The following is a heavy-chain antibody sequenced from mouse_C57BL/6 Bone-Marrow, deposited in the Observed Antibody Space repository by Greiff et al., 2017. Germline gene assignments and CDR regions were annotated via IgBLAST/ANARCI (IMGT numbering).Heavy chain of an antibody. Sequence: QVQLQQSGAELVKPGASVKLSCKASGYTFTSYWMHWVKQRPGQGLEWIGMIHPNSGSTNYNEKFKSKATLTVDKSSSTAYMQLSSLTSEDSAVYYCARRGVTTHYYYAMDYWGQGTSVTVSS. V-gene: IGHV1-64*01. CDR1: GYTFTSYW. CDR2: IHPNSGST. D-gene: IGHD2-2*01. CDR3: ARRGVTTHYYYAMDY. J-gene: IGHJ4*01.